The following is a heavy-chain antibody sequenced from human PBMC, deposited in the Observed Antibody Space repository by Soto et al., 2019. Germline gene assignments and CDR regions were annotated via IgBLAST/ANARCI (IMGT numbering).Heavy chain of an antibody. CDR1: GGTLSSYT. J-gene: IGHJ3*02. D-gene: IGHD6-19*01. CDR2: IIPILGIA. CDR3: ARDIFGIAVAGPDAFDI. Sequence: SVKVSCKASGGTLSSYTISWVRQAPGQGLEWMGRIIPILGIANYAQKFQGRVTITRDTSASTAYMELSSLRSEDTAVYYCARDIFGIAVAGPDAFDIWGQGTMVTVSS. V-gene: IGHV1-69*04.